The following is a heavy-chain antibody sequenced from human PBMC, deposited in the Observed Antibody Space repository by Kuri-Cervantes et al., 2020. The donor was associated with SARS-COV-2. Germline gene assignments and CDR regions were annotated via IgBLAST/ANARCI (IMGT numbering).Heavy chain of an antibody. J-gene: IGHJ5*02. CDR1: GFTFSSYS. D-gene: IGHD2-2*01. CDR3: ARDILVLGHNWFDP. CDR2: IKQDGSEK. V-gene: IGHV3-7*01. Sequence: GESLKISCAASGFTFSSYSMNWVRQAPGKGLEWVANIKQDGSEKYYVDSVKGRFTISRDNVKNSLYLQMNSLRAEDTAVYYCARDILVLGHNWFDPWGQGTLVTVSS.